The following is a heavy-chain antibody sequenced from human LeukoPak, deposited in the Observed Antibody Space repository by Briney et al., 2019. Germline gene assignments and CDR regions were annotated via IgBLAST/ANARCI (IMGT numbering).Heavy chain of an antibody. CDR3: ARDRGGSGPTTTDY. CDR1: GFSFSRSW. D-gene: IGHD6-19*01. J-gene: IGHJ4*02. CDR2: ISSDGSNI. V-gene: IGHV3-74*03. Sequence: GGSLRLSCAASGFSFSRSWMHWVRQDPGKGLVWVSRISSDGSNIMYADSVKGRFTISRDNAENTLHLQMNSLRAEDTAVYYCARDRGGSGPTTTDYWGQGNLVTVSS.